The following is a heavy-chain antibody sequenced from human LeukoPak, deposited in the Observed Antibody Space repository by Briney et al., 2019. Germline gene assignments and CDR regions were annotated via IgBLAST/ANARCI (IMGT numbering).Heavy chain of an antibody. CDR2: ISFSGDSM. D-gene: IGHD5-24*01. CDR3: ARDIQLST. V-gene: IGHV3-23*01. J-gene: IGHJ3*01. CDR1: GFTFSDSA. Sequence: HTGGSLRLSCAASGFTFSDSAMTWVRQAPGKGLEWVSLISFSGDSMYYADSVRGRFTISRDNSKDTLYLQMNSLRAEDTAIYYCARDIQLSTWGLGTMVTVSS.